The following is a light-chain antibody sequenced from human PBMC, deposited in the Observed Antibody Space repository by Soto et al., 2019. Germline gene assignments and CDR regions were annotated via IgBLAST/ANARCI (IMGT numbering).Light chain of an antibody. CDR3: QQYDDLPIT. J-gene: IGKJ5*01. Sequence: DIQMTQSPSSLSASVGDRVTIAGQASQDIDKFLNWYQQKPGKPPKLLIDDASNLATGVPSRFSGRGSGTDFTFTISSLQPEDVATYYCQQYDDLPITFGQGTRLEI. V-gene: IGKV1-33*01. CDR1: QDIDKF. CDR2: DAS.